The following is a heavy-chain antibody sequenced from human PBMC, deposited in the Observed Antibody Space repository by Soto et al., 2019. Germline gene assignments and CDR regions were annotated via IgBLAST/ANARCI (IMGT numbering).Heavy chain of an antibody. J-gene: IGHJ3*02. CDR1: GFSLGSYW. CDR2: IKKDGSRT. V-gene: IGHV3-7*05. D-gene: IGHD2-8*01. Sequence: EAQLVESGGGLVQPGGSLRLSCEASGFSLGSYWMTWVRQAPGIGLEWVANIKKDGSRTSYLDSVRGRFTISRDNVGNSLSLQMDSLRAEDTGLYFCARDVSPGTSTLYLDAFDIWGQGTMVTVSS. CDR3: ARDVSPGTSTLYLDAFDI.